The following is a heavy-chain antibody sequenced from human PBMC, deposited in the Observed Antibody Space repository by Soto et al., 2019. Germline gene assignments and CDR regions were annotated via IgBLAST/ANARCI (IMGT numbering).Heavy chain of an antibody. J-gene: IGHJ6*02. CDR2: IYYSGGT. Sequence: PSETLSLTCTVSGGSISSGGYYWSWIRQYPGKGLEWIGYIYYSGGTYYNPSLKSRVTISVDTSKNQFSLKLSSVTAADTAVYYCAREGDSSGYYGMDVWGQGTTVTVSS. CDR1: GGSISSGGYY. D-gene: IGHD3-22*01. CDR3: AREGDSSGYYGMDV. V-gene: IGHV4-31*03.